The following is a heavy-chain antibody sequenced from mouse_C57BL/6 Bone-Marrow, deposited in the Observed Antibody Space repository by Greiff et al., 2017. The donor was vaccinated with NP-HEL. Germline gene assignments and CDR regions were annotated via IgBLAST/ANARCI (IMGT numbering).Heavy chain of an antibody. CDR2: ISSGSSTI. V-gene: IGHV5-17*01. CDR3: ARAGFYYAMDY. CDR1: GFTFSDYG. J-gene: IGHJ4*01. Sequence: EVKLVESGGGLVKPGGSLKLSCAASGFTFSDYGMHWVRQAPEKGLEWVAYISSGSSTIYYADTVKGRFTISRDNAKNTLFLQMTSLRSEYTAMYYCARAGFYYAMDYWCQGTSVTASS.